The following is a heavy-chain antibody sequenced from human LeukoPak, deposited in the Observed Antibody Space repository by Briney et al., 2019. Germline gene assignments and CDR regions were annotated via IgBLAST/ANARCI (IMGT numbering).Heavy chain of an antibody. V-gene: IGHV4-34*01. D-gene: IGHD1-1*01. CDR1: GGSFSGYY. Sequence: SETLSLTCAAYGGSFSGYYWSWIRQPPGKGLEWIGEINHSGSTNYNPSLKSRVTISVDTSKNQFSLKLSSVTAADTAVYYCARHWNDDWFDPWGQGTLVTVSS. J-gene: IGHJ5*02. CDR3: ARHWNDDWFDP. CDR2: INHSGST.